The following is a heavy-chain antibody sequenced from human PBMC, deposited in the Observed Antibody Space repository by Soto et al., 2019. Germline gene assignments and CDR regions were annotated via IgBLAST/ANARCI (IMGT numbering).Heavy chain of an antibody. D-gene: IGHD6-13*01. Sequence: ASVKVSCKASGGTFSSYAISWVRQAPGQGLEWMGWISAYNGNTNYAQKLQGRVTMTTDTSTSTAYMELRSLRSDDTAVYYCARGGAAAARAYYYYYGMDVWGQGTTVTVSS. J-gene: IGHJ6*02. CDR2: ISAYNGNT. CDR3: ARGGAAAARAYYYYYGMDV. CDR1: GGTFSSYA. V-gene: IGHV1-18*01.